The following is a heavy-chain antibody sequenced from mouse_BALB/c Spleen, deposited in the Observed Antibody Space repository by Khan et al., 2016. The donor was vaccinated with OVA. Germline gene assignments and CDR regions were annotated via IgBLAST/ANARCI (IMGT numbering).Heavy chain of an antibody. V-gene: IGHV1S56*01. J-gene: IGHJ4*01. CDR2: IYPGNVNT. CDR3: ASWWGNYPSYAMDY. CDR1: GYTFTSYY. D-gene: IGHD2-1*01. Sequence: QVQLKESGPELVKPGASVRISCKASGYTFTSYYIHWVKQRPGQGLEWIGWIYPGNVNTKYNEKFKGKATLTADKSSSTAYMQLRSLTSEDASDYFGASWWGNYPSYAMDYWGQGTSVTVSS.